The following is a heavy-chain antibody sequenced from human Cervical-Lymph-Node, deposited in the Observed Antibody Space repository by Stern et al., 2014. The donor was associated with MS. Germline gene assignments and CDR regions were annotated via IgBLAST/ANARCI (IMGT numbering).Heavy chain of an antibody. CDR1: GGTFSQFP. CDR2: IFPVFGTP. CDR3: ALSSETSDRWYSLGYDL. V-gene: IGHV1-69*01. D-gene: IGHD6-13*01. J-gene: IGHJ5*02. Sequence: QLVQSGAEVTKPGSSVQVSCKASGGTFSQFPSSWVRQAPGQGLEWMVGIFPVFGTPTYAQEFRGSVTITADVSTSTVYMELSSLRSDDTAVYYCALSSETSDRWYSLGYDLWGQGTLVTVSS.